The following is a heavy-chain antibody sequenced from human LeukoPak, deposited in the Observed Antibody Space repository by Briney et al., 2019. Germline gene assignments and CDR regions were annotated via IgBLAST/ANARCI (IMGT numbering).Heavy chain of an antibody. CDR1: GGSFSGYY. V-gene: IGHV4-34*01. D-gene: IGHD2-15*01. Sequence: SETLSLTCAVYGGSFSGYYWSWIRQPPGKGLEWIGEINHSGSTNYNPSLKSRVTISVDTSKNQFSLKLSSVTAADTAVYYCARLVVVAVPDYWGQGTLVTVSS. J-gene: IGHJ4*02. CDR2: INHSGST. CDR3: ARLVVVAVPDY.